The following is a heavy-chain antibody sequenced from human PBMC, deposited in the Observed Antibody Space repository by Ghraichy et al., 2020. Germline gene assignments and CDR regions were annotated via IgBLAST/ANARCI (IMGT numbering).Heavy chain of an antibody. CDR3: ARHENIVVVTAARGFDI. V-gene: IGHV4-39*01. J-gene: IGHJ3*02. D-gene: IGHD2-21*02. CDR2: IYYYGNT. CDR1: GGSISSSSYF. Sequence: SETLSLTCSVSGGSISSSSYFWGWIRQPPGKGLEWIGSIYYYGNTYYNPSLKSRVTISVDTSKNQFSLKLSSVTAADTAVYYCARHENIVVVTAARGFDIWDQGTMVTVSS.